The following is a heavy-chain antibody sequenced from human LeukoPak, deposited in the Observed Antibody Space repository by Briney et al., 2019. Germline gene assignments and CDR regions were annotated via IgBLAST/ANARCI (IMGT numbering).Heavy chain of an antibody. Sequence: SQTLSLTCTVSGGSISSGGYYWSWIRQPPGKGLEWIGYIYHSGSTYYNPSLKSRVTISVDRSKNQFSLKLSSVTAADTAVYYCARRPPPDFDWWGQGTLVTVSS. CDR2: IYHSGST. V-gene: IGHV4-30-2*01. CDR3: ARRPPPDFDW. J-gene: IGHJ4*02. CDR1: GGSISSGGYY.